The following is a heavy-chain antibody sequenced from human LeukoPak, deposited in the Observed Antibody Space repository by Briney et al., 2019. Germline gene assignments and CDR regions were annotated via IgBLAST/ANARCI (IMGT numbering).Heavy chain of an antibody. V-gene: IGHV4-34*01. CDR3: ARAHYVWGSYRYQFWFDP. J-gene: IGHJ5*02. CDR1: GGSFSGYY. CDR2: INHSGST. Sequence: PSETLSLTYAVYGGSFSGYYWSWIRQPPGKGLEWIGEINHSGSTNYNPSLKSRVTISVDTSKNQFSLKLSSVTAADTAVYYCARAHYVWGSYRYQFWFDPWGQGTLVTVSS. D-gene: IGHD3-16*02.